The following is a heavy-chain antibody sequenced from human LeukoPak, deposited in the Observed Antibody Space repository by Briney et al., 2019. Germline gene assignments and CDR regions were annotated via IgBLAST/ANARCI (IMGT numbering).Heavy chain of an antibody. J-gene: IGHJ4*02. CDR1: GFTFDDYA. V-gene: IGHV3-9*01. CDR3: AKDIEGAAAGTLNY. CDR2: ISWNSGSI. D-gene: IGHD6-13*01. Sequence: PGGSLRLSCAASGFTFDDYAMHWVRQAPGNGLEWVSGISWNSGSIGYADSVKGRFTISRDNAKNSLYLQMNSLRAEDTALYYCAKDIEGAAAGTLNYWGQGTLVTVSS.